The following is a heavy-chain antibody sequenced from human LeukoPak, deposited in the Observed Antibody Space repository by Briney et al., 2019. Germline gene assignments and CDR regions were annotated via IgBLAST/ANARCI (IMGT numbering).Heavy chain of an antibody. CDR2: INPNSGGT. Sequence: ASVKVSCKASGYTFTGYYMHWVRQAPGQGLEWMGWINPNSGGTNYAQKFQGRVTMTRDTSISTAYMELRSLRSDDTAVYYCARDIGYCSGGSCRYWFDPWGQGTLVTVSS. D-gene: IGHD2-15*01. V-gene: IGHV1-2*02. CDR1: GYTFTGYY. J-gene: IGHJ5*02. CDR3: ARDIGYCSGGSCRYWFDP.